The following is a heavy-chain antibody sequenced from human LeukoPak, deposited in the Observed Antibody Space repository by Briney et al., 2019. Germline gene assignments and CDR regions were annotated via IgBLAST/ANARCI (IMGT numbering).Heavy chain of an antibody. CDR1: GGSMSDSIT. D-gene: IGHD6-25*01. J-gene: IGHJ5*02. Sequence: SQTLSLTCSVSGGSMSDSITWGWVRQPPGKGLEWLANIHDDGRTAPNPSLRSRLTISQDRSKNQFSLKVSSVTAADTAFYYCAKVLTAAGLDLWGQGILVTVSS. CDR2: IHDDGRT. V-gene: IGHV4/OR15-8*01. CDR3: AKVLTAAGLDL.